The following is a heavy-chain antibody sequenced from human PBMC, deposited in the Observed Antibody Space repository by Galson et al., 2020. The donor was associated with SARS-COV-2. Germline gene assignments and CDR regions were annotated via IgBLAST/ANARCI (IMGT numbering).Heavy chain of an antibody. CDR1: VGSISSGGYY. Sequence: SETLSLTCTVSVGSISSGGYYWSWIRQHPGKGLEWIGHIYYSGNIYYNPSLKSRVAISVDTSKNQVSLKLSSVTAADTAVYYCARIRVATIRDYHDYGMDVWGQGTTVTVSS. V-gene: IGHV4-31*03. J-gene: IGHJ6*02. CDR2: IYYSGNI. CDR3: ARIRVATIRDYHDYGMDV. D-gene: IGHD5-12*01.